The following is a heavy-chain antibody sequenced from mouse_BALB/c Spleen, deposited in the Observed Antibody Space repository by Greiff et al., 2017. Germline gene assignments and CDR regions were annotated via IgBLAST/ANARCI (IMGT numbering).Heavy chain of an antibody. J-gene: IGHJ2*01. D-gene: IGHD2-4*01. V-gene: IGHV5-6*01. CDR3: ARRVYDYDGGFDY. CDR2: ISSGGSYT. CDR1: GFTFSSYG. Sequence: EVQVVESGGDLVKPGGSLKLSCAASGFTFSSYGMSWVRQTPDKRLEWVATISSGGSYTYYPDSVKGRFTISRDNAKNTLYLQMSSLKSEDTAMYYCARRVYDYDGGFDYWGQGTTLTVSS.